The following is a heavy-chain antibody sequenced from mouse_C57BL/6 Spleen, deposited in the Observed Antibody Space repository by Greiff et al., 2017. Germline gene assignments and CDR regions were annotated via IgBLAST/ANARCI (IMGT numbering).Heavy chain of an antibody. J-gene: IGHJ2*01. CDR3: ANYYGSEKDYFDD. CDR2: IYPGDGDT. Sequence: QVQLQQSGPELVKPGASVKISCKASGYAFSSSWMNWVKQRPGKGLEWIGRIYPGDGDTNYNGKFKGKATLTADKSSSTAYMQLSSLTSEDSAVYFCANYYGSEKDYFDDWGQGTTLTVSS. V-gene: IGHV1-82*01. D-gene: IGHD1-1*01. CDR1: GYAFSSSW.